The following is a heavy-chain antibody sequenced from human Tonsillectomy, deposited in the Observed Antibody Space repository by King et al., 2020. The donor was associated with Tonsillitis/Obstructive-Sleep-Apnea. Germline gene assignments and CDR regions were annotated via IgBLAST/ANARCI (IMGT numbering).Heavy chain of an antibody. CDR1: GVSISSYY. J-gene: IGHJ3*01. D-gene: IGHD2-8*01. Sequence: QLQESGPGLVKPPETLSLTCTVSGVSISSYYWSWIRQPPGKGLEWIGYIYYSGSTNYNPSLKSRVNISVDTSKNQFSLKLSSVTAADTAVYYCARDMVLEAGGDALDLWGQGTMVTVSS. CDR2: IYYSGST. V-gene: IGHV4-59*01. CDR3: ARDMVLEAGGDALDL.